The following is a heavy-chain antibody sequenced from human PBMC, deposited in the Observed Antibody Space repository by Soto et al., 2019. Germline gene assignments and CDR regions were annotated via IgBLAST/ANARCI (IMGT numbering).Heavy chain of an antibody. D-gene: IGHD5-18*01. J-gene: IGHJ4*02. CDR2: FDPEDGET. V-gene: IGHV1-24*01. CDR3: ATAGRRADMVRSRYYFDY. Sequence: ASVKVSCKVSGYTLTELSMHWVRQAPGKGLEWMGGFDPEDGETIYAQKFQGRVTMTEDTSTDTAYMELSSLRSEDTAVYYCATAGRRADMVRSRYYFDYWGQGTLVTVSS. CDR1: GYTLTELS.